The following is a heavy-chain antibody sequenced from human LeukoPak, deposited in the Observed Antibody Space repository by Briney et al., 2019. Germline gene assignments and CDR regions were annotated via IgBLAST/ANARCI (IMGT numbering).Heavy chain of an antibody. D-gene: IGHD6-19*01. V-gene: IGHV3-30-3*01. J-gene: IGHJ4*02. Sequence: PGGSLRLSCAASGFTFSSYAMHWVRQAPGKGLEWVAVISYDGSNKYYADSVKGRFTISRDNSKNTLYLQMNSLRAEDTAVYYCAREAGGVAGTDYWGQGTLVTVSS. CDR1: GFTFSSYA. CDR2: ISYDGSNK. CDR3: AREAGGVAGTDY.